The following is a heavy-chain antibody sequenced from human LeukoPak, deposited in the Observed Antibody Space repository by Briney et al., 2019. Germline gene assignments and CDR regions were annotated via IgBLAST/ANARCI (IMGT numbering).Heavy chain of an antibody. Sequence: PSETLSLTCTVSGGSISSSSYYWNWIRQPPGRGLEWIGEINHSGSTNYNPSLKSRVTISIDTSKNQFSLKLSSVTSADTAVYYCATRPTPPYYYYYMDVWAKGTTVTVSS. J-gene: IGHJ6*03. CDR2: INHSGST. V-gene: IGHV4-39*01. D-gene: IGHD4-23*01. CDR3: ATRPTPPYYYYYMDV. CDR1: GGSISSSSYY.